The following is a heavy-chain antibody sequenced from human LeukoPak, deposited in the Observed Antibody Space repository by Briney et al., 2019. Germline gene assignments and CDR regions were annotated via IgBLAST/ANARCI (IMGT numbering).Heavy chain of an antibody. D-gene: IGHD4-17*01. Sequence: PSETLSLTCTVSGGSISSYYWSWIRQPAGKGLEWIGRIYTSGSTNYNPSLKSRVTMSVDTSKNQFPLKLSSVTATDTAVYYCARVLWSTTVTTGVDYYYYMDVWGKGTTVTVSS. J-gene: IGHJ6*03. CDR3: ARVLWSTTVTTGVDYYYYMDV. V-gene: IGHV4-4*07. CDR2: IYTSGST. CDR1: GGSISSYY.